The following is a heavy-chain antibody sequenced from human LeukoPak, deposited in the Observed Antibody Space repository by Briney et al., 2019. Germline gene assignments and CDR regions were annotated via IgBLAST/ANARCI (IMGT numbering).Heavy chain of an antibody. J-gene: IGHJ6*03. CDR3: ARAVDVTTGYYYMDV. CDR1: GGSFSGYY. Sequence: SETLSLTCAVYGGSFSGYYWSWIRQPPGKGLEWNGEINHSGSTNYNPSLKSRDTISVDTSKNQFSLKLSSVTAADTAVYYCARAVDVTTGYYYMDVWGKGTTVTVSS. V-gene: IGHV4-34*01. CDR2: INHSGST. D-gene: IGHD4-17*01.